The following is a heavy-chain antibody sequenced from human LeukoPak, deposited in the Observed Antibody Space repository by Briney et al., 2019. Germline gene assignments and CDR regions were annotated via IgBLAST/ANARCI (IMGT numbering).Heavy chain of an antibody. Sequence: SETLSLTCTVSGGSISSYDWSWIRQPPGKGLGWVGYIYYSGSTNYNPSLQSRVTISVDTSKTQFSLKLSSVTAADTAVYYCARRRGRKDYYGSGSYFYLDYWGQGTLVTVSS. CDR2: IYYSGST. D-gene: IGHD3-10*01. CDR3: ARRRGRKDYYGSGSYFYLDY. CDR1: GGSISSYD. J-gene: IGHJ4*02. V-gene: IGHV4-59*01.